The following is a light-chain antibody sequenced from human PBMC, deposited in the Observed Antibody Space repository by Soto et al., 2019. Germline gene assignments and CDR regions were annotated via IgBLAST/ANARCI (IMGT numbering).Light chain of an antibody. V-gene: IGLV2-14*01. CDR2: DVS. Sequence: QSALTQPASVSGSPGQSITISCTGTSSDVGGYNYVSWYQQHPGKAPQLMIYDVSNRSSGVSNRFSGSKSGNTASLTISGLQAEDEADYYCSSYTSSSTPNWVFGGGTKLTVL. CDR1: SSDVGGYNY. CDR3: SSYTSSSTPNWV. J-gene: IGLJ3*02.